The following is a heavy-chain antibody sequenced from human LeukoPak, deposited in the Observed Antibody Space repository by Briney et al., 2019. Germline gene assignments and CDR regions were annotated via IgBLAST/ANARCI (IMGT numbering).Heavy chain of an antibody. J-gene: IGHJ4*02. D-gene: IGHD6-13*01. Sequence: SETLSLTCTVSGYSISSGYYWGWIRPPPGKGLEWIGSIYHSGSTYYNPSLKSRVTISVDTSKNQFSLKLSSVTAADTAVYYCARVLGIAAAGTGWGQGTLVTVSS. CDR1: GYSISSGYY. CDR3: ARVLGIAAAGTG. CDR2: IYHSGST. V-gene: IGHV4-38-2*02.